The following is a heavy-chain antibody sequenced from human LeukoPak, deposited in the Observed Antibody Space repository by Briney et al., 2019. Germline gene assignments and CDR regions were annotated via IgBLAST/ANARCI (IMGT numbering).Heavy chain of an antibody. V-gene: IGHV3-48*01. CDR3: AREDDDWGPNTFDL. CDR2: IVSSSHVT. D-gene: IGHD7-27*01. CDR1: GFTFSGYS. J-gene: IGHJ3*01. Sequence: GGSLRLSCAASGFTFSGYSMNWVRQAPGKGPEWLSYIVSSSHVTHYADSVMGRFTISRDNAKSSLYLQVDSLRTDDTAVYYCAREDDDWGPNTFDLWGPGTKVTVS.